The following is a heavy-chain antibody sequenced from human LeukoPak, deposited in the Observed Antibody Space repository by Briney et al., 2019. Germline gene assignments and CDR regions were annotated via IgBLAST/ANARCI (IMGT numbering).Heavy chain of an antibody. Sequence: GGSLRLSCAASGFTFSSYGMHRVRQAPGKGLEWVAVISYDGSNKYYADSVKGRFTISRDNSKNTLYLQMNSLRAEDTAVYYCAKDRSGDSYYYYYGMDVWGQGTTVTVSS. CDR1: GFTFSSYG. D-gene: IGHD7-27*01. V-gene: IGHV3-30*18. CDR2: ISYDGSNK. J-gene: IGHJ6*02. CDR3: AKDRSGDSYYYYYGMDV.